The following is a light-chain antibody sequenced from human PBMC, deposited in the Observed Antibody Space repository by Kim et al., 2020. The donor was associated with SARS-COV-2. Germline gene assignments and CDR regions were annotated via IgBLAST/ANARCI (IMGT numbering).Light chain of an antibody. V-gene: IGKV3-20*01. J-gene: IGKJ4*02. Sequence: LPAGGAAPSCWTTRSVIGSPLAWYQQKPGQAPRLLIFAASNRATGIPDRFSGSGSGTGFTLTISRLEPEDFAVYYCQQYDRSTKTFGGGTKVDIK. CDR3: QQYDRSTKT. CDR1: RSVIGSP. CDR2: AAS.